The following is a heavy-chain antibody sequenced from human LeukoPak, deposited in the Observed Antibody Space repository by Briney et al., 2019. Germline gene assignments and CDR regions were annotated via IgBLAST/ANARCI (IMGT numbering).Heavy chain of an antibody. D-gene: IGHD2-2*01. CDR2: INPNSGDT. CDR3: ARDYCSSTSCLFDH. V-gene: IGHV1-2*06. CDR1: GYTFTGYH. J-gene: IGHJ4*02. Sequence: ASVKVSCKASGYTFTGYHMHWVRQAPGQGLEWMGRINPNSGDTNYAQKFQGRVTMTRDTSISTAYMELSRLRSDDTAVYYCARDYCSSTSCLFDHWGQGTLVTVSS.